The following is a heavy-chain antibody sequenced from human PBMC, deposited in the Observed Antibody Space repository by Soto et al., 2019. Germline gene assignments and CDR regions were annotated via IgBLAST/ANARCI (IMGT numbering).Heavy chain of an antibody. CDR3: AKGGDYGDYAGENWFDS. D-gene: IGHD4-17*01. CDR2: INSDGSHT. J-gene: IGHJ5*01. Sequence: EVQLVESGGGLVQPGGSLRLSCAASGFTFFAYWIHWVRQVPGKGLVWVSRINSDGSHTSYADSVRGRFTISRDNSKNTVYLQMNSLTAEDTAVYYCAKGGDYGDYAGENWFDSWRQGSLVTVSS. V-gene: IGHV3-74*01. CDR1: GFTFFAYW.